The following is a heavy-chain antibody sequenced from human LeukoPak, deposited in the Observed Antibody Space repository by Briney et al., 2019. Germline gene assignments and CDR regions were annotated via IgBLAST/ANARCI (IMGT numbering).Heavy chain of an antibody. V-gene: IGHV3-23*01. CDR1: GITFSNYA. CDR3: AKSWGSTRPYYNYMDV. Sequence: PGRSLRLSCAASGITFSNYAMSWVRQAPGKGLEWVSIIGYRGGSIYYAYSVKGRFTISRDNSKNTLSLQMNGLRPEDTAVYYCAKSWGSTRPYYNYMDVRGKGTTVTVSS. CDR2: IGYRGGSI. D-gene: IGHD1-26*01. J-gene: IGHJ6*03.